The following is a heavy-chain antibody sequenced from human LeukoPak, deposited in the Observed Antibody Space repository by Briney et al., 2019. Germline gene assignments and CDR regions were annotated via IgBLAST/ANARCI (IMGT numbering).Heavy chain of an antibody. Sequence: GGSLRLSCAASGFTFSSFAMHWVRQAPGKGLEWVAIILDDGSNKFYADSVKGRFTISRDNSKNTLYLQMNSLRAEDTAVYYCAKGSMVRGVLFDYWGQGTLVTVSS. V-gene: IGHV3-30-3*01. CDR3: AKGSMVRGVLFDY. CDR2: ILDDGSNK. J-gene: IGHJ4*02. D-gene: IGHD3-10*01. CDR1: GFTFSSFA.